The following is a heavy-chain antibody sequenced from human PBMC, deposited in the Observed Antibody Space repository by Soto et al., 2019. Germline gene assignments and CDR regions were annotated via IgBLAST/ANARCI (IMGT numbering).Heavy chain of an antibody. CDR3: AKDITYDSSAYDS. CDR1: GFTFSRFG. J-gene: IGHJ4*02. D-gene: IGHD3-22*01. CDR2: LSGGGNPT. V-gene: IGHV3-23*01. Sequence: EVQLLESGGGLVQPGGSLRLSCAASGFTFSRFGMSWVRQAPGKGLEWVSGLSGGGNPTYYSESVKGRFTISRDSAKNTLYLQMNSLRTEDTAVYYCAKDITYDSSAYDSWCQGILVTVSS.